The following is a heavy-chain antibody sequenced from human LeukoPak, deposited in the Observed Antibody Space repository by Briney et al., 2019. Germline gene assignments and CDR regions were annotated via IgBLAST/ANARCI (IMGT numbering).Heavy chain of an antibody. CDR1: GFTFSSYA. CDR2: ISGSGGST. Sequence: GGSLRLSCAASGFTFSSYAMSWVRQAPGKGLEWVSAISGSGGSTYYADSVKGRFTISRDNSKNTLYLQMNSLRAEDTAVYYCRVGSPRGHYYYYYGMDVWGQGTTVTVSS. J-gene: IGHJ6*02. CDR3: RVGSPRGHYYYYYGMDV. D-gene: IGHD3-16*01. V-gene: IGHV3-23*01.